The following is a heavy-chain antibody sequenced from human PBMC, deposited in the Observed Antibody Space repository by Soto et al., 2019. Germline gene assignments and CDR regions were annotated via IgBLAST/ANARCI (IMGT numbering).Heavy chain of an antibody. V-gene: IGHV5-51*01. CDR3: ARHGFYGDYSSNYFDP. Sequence: GESLKISCKGSGYSFTSYWIAWVRQMPGKGLEYMGIIYPADSDTRYSPSFQGQVTISADKSISTAYLQWSSLKASDTAMYYCARHGFYGDYSSNYFDPRGQGTLVT. CDR2: IYPADSDT. D-gene: IGHD4-17*01. J-gene: IGHJ5*02. CDR1: GYSFTSYW.